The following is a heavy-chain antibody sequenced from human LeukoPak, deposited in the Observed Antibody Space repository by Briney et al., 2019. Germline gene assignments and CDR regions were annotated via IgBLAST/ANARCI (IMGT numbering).Heavy chain of an antibody. D-gene: IGHD3-10*01. V-gene: IGHV3-7*01. Sequence: GGSLRLSCAASGFTFSSYWMSWVRQAPGKGLEWVANIKQDGSEKYYVDSVKGRFTISRDNAKNSLYLQMNSLRAEDTAVYYCARAYGSGSFWFDPWGQGTLVTVSS. CDR1: GFTFSSYW. CDR2: IKQDGSEK. CDR3: ARAYGSGSFWFDP. J-gene: IGHJ5*02.